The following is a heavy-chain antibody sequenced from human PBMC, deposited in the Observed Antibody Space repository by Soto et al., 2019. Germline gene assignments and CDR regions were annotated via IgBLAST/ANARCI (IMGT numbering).Heavy chain of an antibody. CDR1: GFTFSIYA. V-gene: IGHV3-23*01. CDR2: ISGSGGST. CDR3: AKDTAAAGTYYYYYYGMDV. J-gene: IGHJ6*02. Sequence: GGSPRLPCATSGFTFSIYAMSLVRQAPGKGLEWVSAISGSGGSTYYADSVKGRFTISRDNSKNTLYLQMNSLRAEDTAVYYCAKDTAAAGTYYYYYYGMDVWGQGTTVTV. D-gene: IGHD6-13*01.